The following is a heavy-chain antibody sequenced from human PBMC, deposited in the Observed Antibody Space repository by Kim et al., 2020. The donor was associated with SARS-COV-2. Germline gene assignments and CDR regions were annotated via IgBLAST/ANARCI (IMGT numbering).Heavy chain of an antibody. CDR3: ARSEGRASWHQFDY. CDR2: IFYSGST. CDR1: SDSISAYY. J-gene: IGHJ4*02. V-gene: IGHV4-59*01. Sequence: SETLSLTCTVSSDSISAYYWSWIRRLPGKGLEWIGYIFYSGSTSYNPSLKSRVTISWDTSRNQFSLDLTSVTHADTAVDYCARSEGRASWHQFDYWGQG.